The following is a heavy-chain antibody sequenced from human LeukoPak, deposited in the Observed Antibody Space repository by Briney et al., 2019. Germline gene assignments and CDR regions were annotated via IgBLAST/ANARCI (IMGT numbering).Heavy chain of an antibody. J-gene: IGHJ4*02. Sequence: SETLSLTCTVSGGSISSYYWSWIRQPAGKGLEWIGYIYYSGSTNYNPSLKSRVTISVDTSKNQFSLKLSSVTAADTAVYYCARAYSSSWYFDYWGQGTLVTVSS. CDR2: IYYSGST. D-gene: IGHD6-13*01. CDR3: ARAYSSSWYFDY. CDR1: GGSISSYY. V-gene: IGHV4-59*08.